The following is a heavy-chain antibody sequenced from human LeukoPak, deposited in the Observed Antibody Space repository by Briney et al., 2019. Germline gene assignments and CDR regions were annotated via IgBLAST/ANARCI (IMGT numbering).Heavy chain of an antibody. Sequence: ASVKVSCKASGYTFTSNYIHWVRQAPGQGLEWMGMIYPRDGSTSYAQKFQGRVTVTRDTSTSTVRMELSGLRSEDTAVYYCARDQEGFDYWGQGTLVTVSS. J-gene: IGHJ4*02. CDR3: ARDQEGFDY. CDR2: IYPRDGST. V-gene: IGHV1-46*01. CDR1: GYTFTSNY.